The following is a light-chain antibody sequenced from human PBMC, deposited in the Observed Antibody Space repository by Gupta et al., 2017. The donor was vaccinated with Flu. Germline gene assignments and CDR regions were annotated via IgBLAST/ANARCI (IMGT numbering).Light chain of an antibody. J-gene: IGLJ1*01. CDR1: SSDVGGYNY. Sequence: QSALTQPASVSGSPGQPITISCTGTSSDVGGYNYVSWYQQHPGKAPKLMIYEVSNRPSGVSNRFSGSKSGNTASLTIAGLQTEDEADYYCSSYTSSSNLYVFGTGTKVTVL. CDR2: EVS. V-gene: IGLV2-14*01. CDR3: SSYTSSSNLYV.